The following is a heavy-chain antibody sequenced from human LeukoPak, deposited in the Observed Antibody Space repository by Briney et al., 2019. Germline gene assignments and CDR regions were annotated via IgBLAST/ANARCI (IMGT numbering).Heavy chain of an antibody. CDR3: ARGRGVVIYLFDY. J-gene: IGHJ4*02. Sequence: GGSLRLSCAASGFTFSSYAMHWVRQAPGKGLEWVAVISYDGSNKYYADSVKGRFTISRDNSKNTLYLQINSLRAEDTAVYYCARGRGVVIYLFDYWGQGTLVTVSS. V-gene: IGHV3-30-3*01. D-gene: IGHD3-3*01. CDR1: GFTFSSYA. CDR2: ISYDGSNK.